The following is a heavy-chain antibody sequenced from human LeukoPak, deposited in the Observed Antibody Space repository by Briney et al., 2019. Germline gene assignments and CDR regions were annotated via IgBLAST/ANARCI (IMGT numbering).Heavy chain of an antibody. CDR2: ISYDGSNK. CDR3: AKDGRFPSWFDP. CDR1: GFTFSSYG. Sequence: GGSLRLSCAASGFTFSSYGMHWVRQAPGKGLEWVAVISYDGSNKYYADSVKGRFTISRDNSKNTLYLQMNSLRAEDTAVYYCAKDGRFPSWFDPWGQGTLVTVSS. J-gene: IGHJ5*02. D-gene: IGHD1-1*01. V-gene: IGHV3-30*18.